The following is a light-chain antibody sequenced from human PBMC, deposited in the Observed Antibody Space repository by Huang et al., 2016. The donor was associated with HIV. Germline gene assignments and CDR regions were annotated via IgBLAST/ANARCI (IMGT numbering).Light chain of an antibody. V-gene: IGKV3-11*01. CDR1: QSVTSY. CDR3: QQRSNWPPYT. Sequence: ELVLTQSPATLSLSPGERATISCRASQSVTSYLAWYQQKPGQAPRLLIYDASNRATGIPARLSGSGSGTDFTLTISSREPEDFAVYYCQQRSNWPPYTFGPGTKLEIK. CDR2: DAS. J-gene: IGKJ2*01.